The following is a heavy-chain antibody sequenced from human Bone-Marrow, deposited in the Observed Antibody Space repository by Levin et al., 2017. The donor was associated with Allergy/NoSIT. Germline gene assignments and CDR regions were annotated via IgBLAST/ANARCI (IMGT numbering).Heavy chain of an antibody. J-gene: IGHJ1*01. CDR1: GFTFSSYA. CDR3: ARALYGDYNYFQH. Sequence: GGSLRLSCAASGFTFSSYAMHWVRQAPGKGLEWVAVISYDGSNKYYADSVKGRFTISRDNSKNTLYLQMNSLRAEDTAVYYCARALYGDYNYFQHWGQGTLVTVSS. D-gene: IGHD4-17*01. V-gene: IGHV3-30-3*01. CDR2: ISYDGSNK.